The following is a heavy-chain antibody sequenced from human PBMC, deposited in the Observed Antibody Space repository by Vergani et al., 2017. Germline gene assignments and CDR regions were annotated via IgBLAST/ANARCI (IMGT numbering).Heavy chain of an antibody. J-gene: IGHJ4*02. CDR3: VKDDPSLDH. CDR1: GFTLSSHA. V-gene: IGHV3-30*02. CDR2: IWYDGSKE. Sequence: VQLVESGGGVVQPGRSLRLSCAGSGFTLSSHAMHWVRQAPGKGLEWVAFIWYDGSKEYYADSVKGRFTISRDNSKNTVYLQMNSLRIEDTAVYYCVKDDPSLDHWGQGTLVTVSS.